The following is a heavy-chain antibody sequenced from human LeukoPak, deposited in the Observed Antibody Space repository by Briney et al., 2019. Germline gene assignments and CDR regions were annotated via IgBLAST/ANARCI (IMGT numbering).Heavy chain of an antibody. D-gene: IGHD1-26*01. CDR1: GFTFDDYG. Sequence: GGSLRLSCAASGFTFDDYGMSWVRQAPGKGLEWVSGINWNGGSTGYADSVKGRFTISRDNAKNSLYLQMNSLRAEDTALYCCARDEIVGATSPLDYWGQGTLVTVSS. V-gene: IGHV3-20*04. J-gene: IGHJ4*02. CDR3: ARDEIVGATSPLDY. CDR2: INWNGGST.